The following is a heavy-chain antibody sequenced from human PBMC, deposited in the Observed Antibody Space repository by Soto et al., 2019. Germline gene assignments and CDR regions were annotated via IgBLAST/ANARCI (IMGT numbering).Heavy chain of an antibody. CDR2: IYYSGST. D-gene: IGHD3-10*01. CDR1: GGSISSGGYY. Sequence: SETLSLTCPGSGGSISSGGYYWSWIRQHPGKGLEWIGYIYYSGSTYYNPSLKSRVTISVDTSKNQFSLKLSSVTAADTAVYYCAGQPTAGSYYDLGSYYYYYAMDVWGQGTTVT. CDR3: AGQPTAGSYYDLGSYYYYYAMDV. J-gene: IGHJ6*02. V-gene: IGHV4-31*03.